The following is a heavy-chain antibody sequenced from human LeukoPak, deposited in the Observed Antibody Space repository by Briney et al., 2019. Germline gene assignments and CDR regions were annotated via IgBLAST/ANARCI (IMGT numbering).Heavy chain of an antibody. CDR1: GFTLSSYG. V-gene: IGHV3-30*18. CDR3: AKDAHYYDSSGQFDY. J-gene: IGHJ4*02. CDR2: ISYDGSNK. D-gene: IGHD3-22*01. Sequence: PGGSLRLSCAASGFTLSSYGMHWVRQAPGKGLEWVAVISYDGSNKYYADSVKGRFTISRDNSKNTLYLQMNSLRAEDTAVYYCAKDAHYYDSSGQFDYWGQGTLVTVSS.